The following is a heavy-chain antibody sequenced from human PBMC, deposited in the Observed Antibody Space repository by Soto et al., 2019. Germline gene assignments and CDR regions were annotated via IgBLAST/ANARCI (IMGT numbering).Heavy chain of an antibody. CDR2: IYYSGSI. J-gene: IGHJ5*01. D-gene: IGHD6-19*01. CDR1: GGSISSSSYY. Sequence: LSLTCSVSGGSISSSSYYWGWIRQPPGKGLEWIGSIYYSGSIYYNPSLKSRVTISVDTSKNQFSLKLSSVTAAETAVYYCARQSSGWYNWFDSWGQGTPVTVYS. V-gene: IGHV4-39*01. CDR3: ARQSSGWYNWFDS.